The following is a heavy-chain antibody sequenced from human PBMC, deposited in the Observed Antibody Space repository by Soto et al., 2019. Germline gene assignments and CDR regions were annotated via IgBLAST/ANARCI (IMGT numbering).Heavy chain of an antibody. CDR1: GFIFADYE. Sequence: PGGSLRLSCAASGFIFADYEMNWVRQAPGKGLEWVAYISASGARIYYADSVQGRFTISRDNANNSLYLQMNSLKAEDAALYYCARARWNDERWDSWGQGTLVTVYS. D-gene: IGHD1-1*01. CDR3: ARARWNDERWDS. V-gene: IGHV3-48*03. J-gene: IGHJ4*02. CDR2: ISASGARI.